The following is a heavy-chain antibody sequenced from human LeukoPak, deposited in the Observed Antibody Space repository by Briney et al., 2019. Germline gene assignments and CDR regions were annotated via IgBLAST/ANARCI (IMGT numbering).Heavy chain of an antibody. CDR2: ISGSGGST. CDR1: GFTFSSYA. J-gene: IGHJ4*02. CDR3: AKESERGCSYGGGFDY. D-gene: IGHD5-18*01. V-gene: IGHV3-23*01. Sequence: GGSRRLSCAASGFTFSSYAMSWVRQAQGKGLEWVSAISGSGGSTYYADSVKGRFTISRVNSKNTLYLQMNSLRAEDTAVYYCAKESERGCSYGGGFDYWGQGTLVTVSS.